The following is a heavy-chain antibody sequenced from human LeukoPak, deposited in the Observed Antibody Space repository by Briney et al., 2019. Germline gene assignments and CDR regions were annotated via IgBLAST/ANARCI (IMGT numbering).Heavy chain of an antibody. CDR1: GGSLSSGSYY. D-gene: IGHD5-24*01. V-gene: IGHV4-61*02. CDR2: IYTSGST. Sequence: PSETLSLTCTVSGGSLSSGSYYWSWIRQPAGKGLDWIGRIYTSGSTNYNPSLKSRVTISVDTSKNQFSLKLSSVTAADTAVYYCARESRWLQPTQKTYYYYYYMDVWGKGTTVTVSS. J-gene: IGHJ6*03. CDR3: ARESRWLQPTQKTYYYYYYMDV.